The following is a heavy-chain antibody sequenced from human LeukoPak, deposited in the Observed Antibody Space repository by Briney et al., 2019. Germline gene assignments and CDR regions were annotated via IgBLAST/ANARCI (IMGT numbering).Heavy chain of an antibody. CDR3: SGESGAFSPFGY. CDR2: ISLSGVT. V-gene: IGHV4-4*02. D-gene: IGHD1-26*01. Sequence: PSETLSRTCGVSGGSISSTNWWSWVRQPPGQGLEWIGEISLSGVTNYNPSLKSRVTMSLDRSKNHLSLTLTSVTAADTAVYYCSGESGAFSPFGYWGQGTLVIVSS. CDR1: GGSISSTNW. J-gene: IGHJ4*02.